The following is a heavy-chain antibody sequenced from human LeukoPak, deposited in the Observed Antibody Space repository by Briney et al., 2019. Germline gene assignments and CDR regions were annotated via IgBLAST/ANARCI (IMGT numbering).Heavy chain of an antibody. V-gene: IGHV5-51*01. CDR3: ARPAYYDIWTGYAYFGAFDI. CDR1: EYSFSSYW. D-gene: IGHD3-9*01. J-gene: IGHJ3*02. Sequence: GESLKISCKGSEYSFSSYWLGWVRQMPGKGLEWMGIIYPGDSDTRYSPSFQGQVTISADKSISTAYLQWSSLKASDTAMYYCARPAYYDIWTGYAYFGAFDIWGQGTMVTVSS. CDR2: IYPGDSDT.